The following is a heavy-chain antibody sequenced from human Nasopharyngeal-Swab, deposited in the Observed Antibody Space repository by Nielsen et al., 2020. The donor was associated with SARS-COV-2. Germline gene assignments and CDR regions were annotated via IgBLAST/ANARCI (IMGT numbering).Heavy chain of an antibody. D-gene: IGHD3-22*01. V-gene: IGHV3-23*01. J-gene: IGHJ4*02. Sequence: GGSLRLSCAASGFTFSSYAMSWVRRAPGKGLEWVSAISGSGGSTYYADSVKGRFTISRDNSKNTLYLQMNSLRAEDTAVYYCAKDLSLVVITTPNYWGQGTLVTVSS. CDR2: ISGSGGST. CDR3: AKDLSLVVITTPNY. CDR1: GFTFSSYA.